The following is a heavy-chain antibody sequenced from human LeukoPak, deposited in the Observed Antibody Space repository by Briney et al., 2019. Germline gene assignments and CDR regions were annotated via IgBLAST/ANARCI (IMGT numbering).Heavy chain of an antibody. CDR2: ISGSGGST. J-gene: IGHJ3*02. CDR3: ARERQWLTHAFDI. D-gene: IGHD6-19*01. V-gene: IGHV3-23*01. CDR1: GFTFSSYG. Sequence: GGSLRLSCAASGFTFSSYGMSWVRQAPGKGLEWVSAISGSGGSTYYADSVKGRFTISRDNSKNTLYLQMNSLRAEDTAVYYCARERQWLTHAFDIWGQGTMVTVSS.